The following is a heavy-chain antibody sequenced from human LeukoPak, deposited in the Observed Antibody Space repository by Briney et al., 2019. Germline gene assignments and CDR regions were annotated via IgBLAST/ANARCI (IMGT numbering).Heavy chain of an antibody. V-gene: IGHV3-21*04. CDR3: AKGALYDILTPFDY. CDR1: GFTFSNYN. Sequence: PGGSLRLSCAASGFTFSNYNMNWVRQAPGKGLQWVSSISSSSAYIYYSDSVKGRFTVSRDNAKDSLYLQMSSLRVEDTAVYYCAKGALYDILTPFDYWGQGTLVTVSS. D-gene: IGHD3-9*01. J-gene: IGHJ4*02. CDR2: ISSSSAYI.